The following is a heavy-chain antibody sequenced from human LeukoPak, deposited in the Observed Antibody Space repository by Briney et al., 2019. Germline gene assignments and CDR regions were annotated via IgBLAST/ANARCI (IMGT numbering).Heavy chain of an antibody. CDR2: ISWNSGSI. Sequence: GRSLRLSCAASGFTFYDYAMHWVRQAPGKGLEWVSGISWNSGSIVYADSVKGRFTISRDNANNSLYLQMNRLSAEDTALYSCAKTPHSAHKLLWFGEAEYYFDYWGQTTLVTVSS. V-gene: IGHV3-9*01. CDR3: AKTPHSAHKLLWFGEAEYYFDY. D-gene: IGHD3-10*01. J-gene: IGHJ4*02. CDR1: GFTFYDYA.